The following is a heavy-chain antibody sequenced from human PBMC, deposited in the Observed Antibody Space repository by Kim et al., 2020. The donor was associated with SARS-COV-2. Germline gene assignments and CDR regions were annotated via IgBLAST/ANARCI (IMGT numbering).Heavy chain of an antibody. J-gene: IGHJ4*02. D-gene: IGHD6-19*01. CDR2: ISARNGRT. V-gene: IGHV1-18*01. CDR3: VRTYTSGWYGFDH. CDR1: GYTFSNYG. Sequence: ASVKVSCKASGYTFSNYGVIWVRQAPGQGLEWMGWISARNGRTTYAQKFQGRVTISTDTSTSTAYLETGSLRSDDTAVYYCVRTYTSGWYGFDHWGQGTLVTVSS.